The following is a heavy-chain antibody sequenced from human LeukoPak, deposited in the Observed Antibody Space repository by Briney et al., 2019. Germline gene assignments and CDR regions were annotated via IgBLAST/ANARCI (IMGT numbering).Heavy chain of an antibody. J-gene: IGHJ3*02. CDR2: IYYSGST. CDR1: GGSISSHY. V-gene: IGHV4-59*11. CDR3: ARFPTFGAFDI. Sequence: PETLSLTCTVSGGSISSHYWSWIRQPPGKGLEWIGYIYYSGSTNYNPSLKSRVTISVDTSKNQFSLKLSSVTAADTAVYYCARFPTFGAFDIWGQGTMVTVSS. D-gene: IGHD3-10*01.